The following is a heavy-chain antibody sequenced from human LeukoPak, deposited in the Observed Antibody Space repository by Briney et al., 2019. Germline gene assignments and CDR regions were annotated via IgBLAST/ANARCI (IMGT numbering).Heavy chain of an antibody. D-gene: IGHD3-16*02. Sequence: GGSLRLSCAASGFSFSSYGMHWVRQAPGKGLEWVTLISLDGTNKYYGDSVKGRFTISRDNSKNTVYLEMNSLRPEDTAVYFCAKDNTWGELSKLFDSWGQGTLVTVSS. CDR1: GFSFSSYG. J-gene: IGHJ4*02. CDR3: AKDNTWGELSKLFDS. CDR2: ISLDGTNK. V-gene: IGHV3-30*18.